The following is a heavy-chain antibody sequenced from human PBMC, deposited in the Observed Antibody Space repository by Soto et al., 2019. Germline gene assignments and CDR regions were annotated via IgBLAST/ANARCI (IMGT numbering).Heavy chain of an antibody. CDR3: ASSITMVRGVIINRYYYYYGMDV. CDR1: GGSFSGYY. J-gene: IGHJ6*02. D-gene: IGHD3-10*01. Sequence: SETLSLTCAVYGGSFSGYYWSWIRQPPGKGLEWIGDINYSGSTYYNPSLKSRVTISVDTSKNQFSLKLSSVTAADTAVYYCASSITMVRGVIINRYYYYYGMDVWGQGTTVTVSS. V-gene: IGHV4-34*01. CDR2: INYSGST.